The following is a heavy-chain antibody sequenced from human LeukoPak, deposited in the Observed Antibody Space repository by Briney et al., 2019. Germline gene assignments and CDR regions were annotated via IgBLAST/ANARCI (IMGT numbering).Heavy chain of an antibody. V-gene: IGHV3-7*02. D-gene: IGHD1-26*01. J-gene: IGHJ3*02. CDR1: GFTFSRFW. CDR3: ARQVGVDDAFDI. CDR2: IKQDGSEK. Sequence: TGGSLRLSCAASGFTFSRFWMSWVRQAPGKGLEWVANIKQDGSEKYYVDSVKGRFTISRDNAKNSLYLQMNSLRAEDTAVYYCARQVGVDDAFDIWGQGTMVTISS.